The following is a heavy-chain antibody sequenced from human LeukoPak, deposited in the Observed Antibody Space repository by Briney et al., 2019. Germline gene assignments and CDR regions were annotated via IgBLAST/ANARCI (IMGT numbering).Heavy chain of an antibody. Sequence: SETLSLTCTVSGGSISSSSHYWGWIRQPPGKGLEWIGSIYYSGSTYYNPSLKSRVTISVDTSKNQFSLKLSSVTAADTAVYYCASNIVGATNFDYWGQGTLVTVSS. CDR1: GGSISSSSHY. CDR3: ASNIVGATNFDY. CDR2: IYYSGST. J-gene: IGHJ4*02. V-gene: IGHV4-39*01. D-gene: IGHD1-26*01.